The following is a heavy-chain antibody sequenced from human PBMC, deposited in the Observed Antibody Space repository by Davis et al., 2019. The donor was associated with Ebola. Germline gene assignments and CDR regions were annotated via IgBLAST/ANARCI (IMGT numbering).Heavy chain of an antibody. CDR3: ARDYEVPRDYYYYMDV. CDR2: ISGSAGSA. J-gene: IGHJ6*03. Sequence: GESLKISCAASGFTFSTYAMSWVRQAPGKGLEWVSVISGSAGSAYYADSVKGRFTISRDNSKNTLYLQMNSLRAEDTAVYYCARDYEVPRDYYYYMDVWGKGTTVTVSS. D-gene: IGHD3-3*01. CDR1: GFTFSTYA. V-gene: IGHV3-23*01.